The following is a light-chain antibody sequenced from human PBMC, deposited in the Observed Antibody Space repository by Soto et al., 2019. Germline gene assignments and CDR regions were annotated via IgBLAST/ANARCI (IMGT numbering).Light chain of an antibody. CDR1: QSVSSSY. J-gene: IGKJ3*01. CDR2: HAS. Sequence: EIVLTQTPGTLSLSPGERATLSCRASQSVSSSYLAWYQQKPGQAPRLLIFHASGRDPGIPDRFSGSGSGTDFTLTISRLEPEDFAVYYCQQYGTSRLFTFGPGTKVDIK. V-gene: IGKV3-20*01. CDR3: QQYGTSRLFT.